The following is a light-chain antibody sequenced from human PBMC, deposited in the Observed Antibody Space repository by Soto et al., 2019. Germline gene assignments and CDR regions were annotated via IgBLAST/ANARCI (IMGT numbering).Light chain of an antibody. CDR3: AAWDDSLNGYV. Sequence: VLTQPPSASGTPGQRVTISCSGSSSNIGSNTVNWYQQLPGTAPKLLIYSNNQRPSGVPDRFSGSKSGTSASLAISGLQSEDEADYYCAAWDDSLNGYVFGTGTKVTV. J-gene: IGLJ1*01. CDR2: SNN. CDR1: SSNIGSNT. V-gene: IGLV1-44*01.